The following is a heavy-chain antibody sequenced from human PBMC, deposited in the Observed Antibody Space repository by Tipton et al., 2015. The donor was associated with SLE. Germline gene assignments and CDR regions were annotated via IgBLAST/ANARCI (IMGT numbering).Heavy chain of an antibody. V-gene: IGHV4-59*08. J-gene: IGHJ2*01. Sequence: TLSLTCTVSGGSISSYYWSWIRQPPGKGLEWIGYIYYSGSTNYNPSLKSRVTISVDTSKNQFSLKLSSVTAADTAVYYCARHRVYYYDSSGYSYWYFDLWGRGTLVTGSS. CDR1: GGSISSYY. D-gene: IGHD3-22*01. CDR2: IYYSGST. CDR3: ARHRVYYYDSSGYSYWYFDL.